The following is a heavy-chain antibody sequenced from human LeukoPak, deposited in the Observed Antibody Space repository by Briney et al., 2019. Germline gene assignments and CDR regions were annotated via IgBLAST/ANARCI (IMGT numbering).Heavy chain of an antibody. CDR3: AGRGSTSGSSPLDY. CDR2: ISGSGTTT. J-gene: IGHJ4*02. CDR1: GLTFRNYA. D-gene: IGHD2-2*01. V-gene: IGHV3-23*01. Sequence: GGSLRLSCAASGLTFRNYAMTWVRQTPGKGLELVSVISGSGTTTYYADSVKGRFTISRDNSNNTLYLQMNSLRAEDTALYYCAGRGSTSGSSPLDYWGQGNLVTVSS.